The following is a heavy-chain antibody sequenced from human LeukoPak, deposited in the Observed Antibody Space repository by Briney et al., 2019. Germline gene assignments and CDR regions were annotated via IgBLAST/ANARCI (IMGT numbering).Heavy chain of an antibody. Sequence: GGSLRLSCAGSEFTFRSYSMNWVRQAPGKGLEWVSSFSGSSSDIYYEDSVKGRFTISRDNSKNTLYLQMNSLRAEDTAVYYCAKDYDILTGYYDDAFDIWGQGTMVTVSS. CDR3: AKDYDILTGYYDDAFDI. J-gene: IGHJ3*02. CDR1: EFTFRSYS. D-gene: IGHD3-9*01. CDR2: FSGSSSDI. V-gene: IGHV3-21*01.